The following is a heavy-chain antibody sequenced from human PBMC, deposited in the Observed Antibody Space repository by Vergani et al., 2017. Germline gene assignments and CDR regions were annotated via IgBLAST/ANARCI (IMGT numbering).Heavy chain of an antibody. CDR2: IYYSGST. CDR1: GGSISSYY. Sequence: QVQLQVSGPGLVKPSETLSLTCTVSGGSISSYYWSWIRQPPGKGLEWIGYIYYSGSTNYNPSLKSRVTISVDTSKNQFSLKLSSVTAADTAVYYCARVVAAARFDPWGQGTLVTVSS. V-gene: IGHV4-59*01. D-gene: IGHD2-15*01. J-gene: IGHJ5*02. CDR3: ARVVAAARFDP.